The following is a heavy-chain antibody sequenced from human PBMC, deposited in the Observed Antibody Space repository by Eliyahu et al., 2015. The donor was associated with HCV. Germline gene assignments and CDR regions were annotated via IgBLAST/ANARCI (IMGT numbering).Heavy chain of an antibody. J-gene: IGHJ4*02. CDR2: IGPYDGKT. CDR1: GYTFNTYG. V-gene: IGHV1-18*01. CDR3: ARDPYSGGKHQEGDFDY. D-gene: IGHD1-26*01. Sequence: QVQLVQSGAEMKKPGASVKVSCKASGYTFNTYGISWLRQAPGQGPEWMAYIGPYDGKTGYAQKFQDRISVTTETSTTTSYMELRSLRADDTAIYYCARDPYSGGKHQEGDFDYWGQGTLVTVSS.